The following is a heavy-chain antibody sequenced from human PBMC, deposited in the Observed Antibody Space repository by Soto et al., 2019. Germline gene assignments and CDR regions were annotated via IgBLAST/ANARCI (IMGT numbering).Heavy chain of an antibody. Sequence: SGPTLVKPTQTLTLTCTFSGFSLSTSGMCVSWIRQPPGKALEWLARIDWDDDKYYSTSLKTRLTISKDTSKNQVVLTMTNMDPVDTATYYCARRYYYDSSGYYYFDYWGQGTLVTVSS. CDR2: IDWDDDK. CDR3: ARRYYYDSSGYYYFDY. CDR1: GFSLSTSGMC. J-gene: IGHJ4*02. D-gene: IGHD3-22*01. V-gene: IGHV2-70*11.